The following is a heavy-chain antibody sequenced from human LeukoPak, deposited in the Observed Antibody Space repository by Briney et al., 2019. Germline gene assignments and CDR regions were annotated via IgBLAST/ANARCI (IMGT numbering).Heavy chain of an antibody. V-gene: IGHV3-30*18. D-gene: IGHD6-13*01. Sequence: PGGSPRLSCAASGFTFSSYGMHWVRQAPGKGLEWVAVISYDGSNKYYADSVKGRFTISRDNSKNTLYLQMNSLRAEDTAVYYCAKDTGIAAAGLFDYWGQGTLVTVSS. J-gene: IGHJ4*02. CDR2: ISYDGSNK. CDR3: AKDTGIAAAGLFDY. CDR1: GFTFSSYG.